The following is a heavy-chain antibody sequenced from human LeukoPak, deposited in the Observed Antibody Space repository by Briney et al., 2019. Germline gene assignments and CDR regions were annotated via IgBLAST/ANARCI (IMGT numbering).Heavy chain of an antibody. CDR3: AKGGLAAKDAFDI. V-gene: IGHV4-4*02. Sequence: SETLSLTCAVSGGSISSSNWWSWVRQPPGKGLEWIGEIYHSGSTNYNPPLKSRVTISVDKSKNQFSLRLSSVTAADTAVYYCAKGGLAAKDAFDIWGQGTMVTVSS. CDR2: IYHSGST. D-gene: IGHD6-19*01. J-gene: IGHJ3*02. CDR1: GGSISSSNW.